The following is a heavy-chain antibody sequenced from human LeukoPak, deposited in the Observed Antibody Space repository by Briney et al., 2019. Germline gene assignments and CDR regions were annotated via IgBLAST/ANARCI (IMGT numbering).Heavy chain of an antibody. CDR1: GGSISSSNW. J-gene: IGHJ3*02. D-gene: IGHD5-18*01. V-gene: IGHV4-4*02. CDR3: ARGQTWIQLWLQVDAFDI. CDR2: INHSGST. Sequence: SETLSLTCAVSGGSISSSNWWSWVRQPPGKGLEWIGEINHSGSTNYNPSLKSRVTISVDTSKNQFSLKLSSVTAADTAVYYCARGQTWIQLWLQVDAFDIWGQGTMVTVSS.